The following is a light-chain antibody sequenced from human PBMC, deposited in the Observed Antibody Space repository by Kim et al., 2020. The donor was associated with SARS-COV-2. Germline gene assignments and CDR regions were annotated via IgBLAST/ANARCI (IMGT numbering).Light chain of an antibody. CDR2: GTS. CDR3: HQSASSPRS. CDR1: QTISSSY. J-gene: IGKJ2*03. V-gene: IGKV3-20*01. Sequence: LSPGEIATLSCRASQTISSSYLAWYQHKPGQAPRLLIYGTSNRATGIPDRFSGSRSGTDFTLTIRRLEPEDFAVYYCHQSASSPRSFGQGTKLEI.